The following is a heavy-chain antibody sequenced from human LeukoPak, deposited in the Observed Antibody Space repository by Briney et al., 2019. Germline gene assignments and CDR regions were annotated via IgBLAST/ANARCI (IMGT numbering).Heavy chain of an antibody. Sequence: ASVKVSCKASGYTFIGYYMHWVRQAPGQGLEWMGRINPNSGGTNYAQKFQGRVTMTRDTSITTAYMELDRLTSDDTAVYYCARYGTNTGTTDYWGQGTLVTVSS. D-gene: IGHD1-7*01. CDR2: INPNSGGT. J-gene: IGHJ4*02. V-gene: IGHV1-2*06. CDR3: ARYGTNTGTTDY. CDR1: GYTFIGYY.